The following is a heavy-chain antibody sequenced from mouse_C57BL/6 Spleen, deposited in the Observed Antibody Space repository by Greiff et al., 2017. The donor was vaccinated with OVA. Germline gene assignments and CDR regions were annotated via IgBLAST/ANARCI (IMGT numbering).Heavy chain of an antibody. Sequence: VQLQQSGAELVRPGASVTLSCKASGYTFPDYEMHWVKQTPVHGLEWIGAIAPETGGTAYNQKFKGKAILTADKSSSTAYMELRSLTSEDSAVYYCTRSGYYGSSSFAYWGQGTLVTVSA. V-gene: IGHV1-15*01. J-gene: IGHJ3*01. CDR3: TRSGYYGSSSFAY. D-gene: IGHD1-1*01. CDR1: GYTFPDYE. CDR2: IAPETGGT.